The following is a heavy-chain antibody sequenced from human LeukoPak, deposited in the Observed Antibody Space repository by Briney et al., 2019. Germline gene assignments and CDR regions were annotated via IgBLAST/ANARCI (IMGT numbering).Heavy chain of an antibody. Sequence: SQTLSLTCTVSGGSISSGGYYWSWIRQPPGKGLEWIGYIYQSGSTYYNPSLKSRVTRSVDRSKNQFSLKLSSVTAADTAVYYCARGLSDVYWGQGTLVTVSS. CDR1: GGSISSGGYY. J-gene: IGHJ4*02. CDR3: ARGLSDVY. CDR2: IYQSGST. V-gene: IGHV4-30-2*01.